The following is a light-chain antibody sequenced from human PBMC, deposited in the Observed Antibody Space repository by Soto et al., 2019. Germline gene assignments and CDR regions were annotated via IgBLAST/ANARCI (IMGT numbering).Light chain of an antibody. J-gene: IGLJ1*01. V-gene: IGLV1-44*01. Sequence: SVLTQPPSASGTPGQRVTISCSGSTSNIGSNTVNWYQQLSGTAPKLLIYSNNQRPSGVPDRFSGSKSGTSASLAISGLQSEDEADYYCAAWDDSLSGYVFGTGTKVTV. CDR2: SNN. CDR3: AAWDDSLSGYV. CDR1: TSNIGSNT.